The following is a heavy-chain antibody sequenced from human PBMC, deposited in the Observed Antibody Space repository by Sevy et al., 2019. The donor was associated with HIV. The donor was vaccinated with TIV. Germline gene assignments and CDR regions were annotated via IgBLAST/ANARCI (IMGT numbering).Heavy chain of an antibody. D-gene: IGHD6-19*01. V-gene: IGHV3-7*01. J-gene: IGHJ4*02. Sequence: GGSLRLSCAASGFTFSSYWMSWVRQAPGKGLEWVANIKQDGSEKYYVDSVKGRFTISRDNAKNSLYLQMNSLRAEDPAGYYCARDRQWLVRGGGDYWGQGTLVTVSS. CDR3: ARDRQWLVRGGGDY. CDR1: GFTFSSYW. CDR2: IKQDGSEK.